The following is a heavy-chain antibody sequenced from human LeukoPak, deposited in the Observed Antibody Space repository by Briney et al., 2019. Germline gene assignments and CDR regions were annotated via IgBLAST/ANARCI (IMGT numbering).Heavy chain of an antibody. CDR3: AKDLRGLDAFDI. CDR2: ISTGSVSK. D-gene: IGHD6-19*01. V-gene: IGHV3-23*01. CDR1: GFPFSSYA. J-gene: IGHJ3*02. Sequence: GGSLRHSCAASGFPFSSYAMSWLRRAPGRGLGWVSGISTGSVSKYYADSVKGRFNISRDNSKNTLYMHMSSLRAEDTAVYFCAKDLRGLDAFDIWGQGTMVTVSS.